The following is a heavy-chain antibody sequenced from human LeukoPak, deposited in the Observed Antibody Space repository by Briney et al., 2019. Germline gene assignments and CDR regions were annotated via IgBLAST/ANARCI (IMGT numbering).Heavy chain of an antibody. V-gene: IGHV4-39*01. Sequence: SETLSLTCIVSGGSISYDTYSWGWIRQPPGKGLEWIGSIRYSGTTYYNPSLKSRVTISVDTSKNQFSLKLTSVTATDTAVYYCARGVRAWGQGTLVTVSS. D-gene: IGHD3-10*01. CDR3: ARGVRA. CDR1: GGSISYDTYS. J-gene: IGHJ4*02. CDR2: IRYSGTT.